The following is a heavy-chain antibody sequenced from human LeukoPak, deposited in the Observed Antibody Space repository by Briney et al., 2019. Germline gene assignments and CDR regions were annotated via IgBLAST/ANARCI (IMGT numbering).Heavy chain of an antibody. CDR1: GGSLSGYY. CDR2: INHSGST. V-gene: IGHV4-34*01. J-gene: IGHJ4*02. Sequence: SETLSLTCAVYGGSLSGYYWSWIRQPPGKGLEWIGEINHSGSTNYNPSLKSRVTISVDTSKNQFSLKLSSVTAADTAVYYCARAPTMVRGVIKGWKFGYFEYWGQGAMVTVSS. D-gene: IGHD3-10*01. CDR3: ARAPTMVRGVIKGWKFGYFEY.